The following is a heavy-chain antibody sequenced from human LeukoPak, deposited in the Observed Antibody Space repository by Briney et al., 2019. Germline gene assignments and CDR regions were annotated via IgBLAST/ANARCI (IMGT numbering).Heavy chain of an antibody. CDR1: GYTFTSYD. Sequence: ASVKVSCKASGYTFTSYDINWVRQATGQGLEWMGWMNPNSGNTGYAQKFQGRVTMTRNTSISTAYMELSSLRAEDTAVYYCARDPGSPPYYYYGMDVWGQGTTVTVSS. V-gene: IGHV1-8*01. D-gene: IGHD3-10*01. CDR2: MNPNSGNT. CDR3: ARDPGSPPYYYYGMDV. J-gene: IGHJ6*02.